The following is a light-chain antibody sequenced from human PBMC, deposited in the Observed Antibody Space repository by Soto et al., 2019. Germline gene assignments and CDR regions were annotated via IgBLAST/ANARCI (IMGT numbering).Light chain of an antibody. V-gene: IGLV1-40*01. Sequence: QSVLTQPPSVSGAPGQWVTISCTGSSSNIGACYDVHWYQQLPGTAPKVLIYGNSNRPSGVPDRFSGSKSGTSASLAITGVQAEDEADYYCQSYDSSLSGWVFGGGTKLTVL. CDR3: QSYDSSLSGWV. J-gene: IGLJ3*02. CDR1: SSNIGACYD. CDR2: GNS.